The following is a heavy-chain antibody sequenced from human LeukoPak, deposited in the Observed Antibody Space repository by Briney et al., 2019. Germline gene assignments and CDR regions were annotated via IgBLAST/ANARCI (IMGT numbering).Heavy chain of an antibody. CDR3: AREEYYHLNTGSHDAFDL. Sequence: GGSLRLSCVASGFTFSSYEMNWVRQAPGKGPEWISYISASGTGTHYADSVKGRFTVSRDNAKNSVYLQVSIPRAEDTAVYYCAREEYYHLNTGSHDAFDLWGQGTMVTVSS. CDR1: GFTFSSYE. J-gene: IGHJ3*01. D-gene: IGHD2-2*01. CDR2: ISASGTGT. V-gene: IGHV3-48*03.